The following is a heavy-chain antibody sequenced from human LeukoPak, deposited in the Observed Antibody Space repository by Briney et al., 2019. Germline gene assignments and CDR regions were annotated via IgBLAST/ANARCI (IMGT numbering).Heavy chain of an antibody. CDR3: ARDDPAQSAFDY. Sequence: PGRSLRLSCAASGFTFSSYAMHWVRQAPGKGLEWVAVISYDGSNKYYADSVKGRFTTSRDNSKNTLYLQMNSLRAEDTAVYYCARDDPAQSAFDYWGQGTLVTVSS. J-gene: IGHJ4*02. CDR1: GFTFSSYA. V-gene: IGHV3-30-3*01. CDR2: ISYDGSNK.